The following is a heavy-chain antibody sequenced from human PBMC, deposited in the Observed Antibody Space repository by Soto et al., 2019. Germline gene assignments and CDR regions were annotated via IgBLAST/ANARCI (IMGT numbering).Heavy chain of an antibody. J-gene: IGHJ6*02. CDR3: AKLKGSGSYPYYYGVDV. CDR2: ISSGGGST. CDR1: GFTFSSYA. Sequence: PGGSLRLSCAASGFTFSSYAMNWVRQAPGKGLEWVSAISSGGGSTYYADSVKGRFTISRDNSKNTLYLQMNSLRAEDTAVYYCAKLKGSGSYPYYYGVDVWGQGTTVTVSS. D-gene: IGHD3-10*01. V-gene: IGHV3-23*01.